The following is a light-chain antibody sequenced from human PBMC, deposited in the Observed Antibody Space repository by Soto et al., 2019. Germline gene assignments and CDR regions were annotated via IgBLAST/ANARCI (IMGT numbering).Light chain of an antibody. CDR1: QSVLYSSNNKNY. V-gene: IGKV4-1*01. J-gene: IGKJ4*01. CDR2: WAS. Sequence: DIVMTQSPDCLAVSLGERATIDCKSSQSVLYSSNNKNYLAWYQQRPGQPPKLLIHWASTRQSGVPDRFSGSGSGTDFTLSISSLQAEDVAVYYCQQYYSTSPTFGGGTKVEIK. CDR3: QQYYSTSPT.